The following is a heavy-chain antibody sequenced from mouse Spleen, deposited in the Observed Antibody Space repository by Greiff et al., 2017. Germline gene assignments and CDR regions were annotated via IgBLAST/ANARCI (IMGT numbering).Heavy chain of an antibody. J-gene: IGHJ1*01. CDR2: IWSDGST. CDR1: GFSLTSYG. D-gene: IGHD2-3*01. V-gene: IGHV2-6-1*01. Sequence: VKLVESGPGLVAPSQSLSITCTISGFSLTSYGVHWVRQPPGKGLEWLVVIWSDGSTTYNSALKSRLSISKDNSKSQVFLKMNSLQTDDTAMYYCARHDGFYWYFDVWGAGTTVTVSS. CDR3: ARHDGFYWYFDV.